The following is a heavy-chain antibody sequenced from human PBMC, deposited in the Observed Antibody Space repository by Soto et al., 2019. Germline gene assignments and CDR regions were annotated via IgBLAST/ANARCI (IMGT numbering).Heavy chain of an antibody. CDR3: ARFIAVAGFDY. V-gene: IGHV4-61*01. D-gene: IGHD6-19*01. J-gene: IGHJ4*02. Sequence: HVQLQESGPGLVKPSETLSLTCTVSGGSVSSGSYYWSWIRQPPGKGLEWIGYIYYSGSTNYNPSLKSRVTISVDTSKNQFSLKLSSVTAADTAVYYCARFIAVAGFDYWGQGTLVTVSS. CDR1: GGSVSSGSYY. CDR2: IYYSGST.